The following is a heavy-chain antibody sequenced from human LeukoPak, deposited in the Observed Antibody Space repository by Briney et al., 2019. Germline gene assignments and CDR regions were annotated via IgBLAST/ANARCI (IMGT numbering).Heavy chain of an antibody. V-gene: IGHV4-59*01. D-gene: IGHD5-18*01. CDR1: GFTFSGYA. J-gene: IGHJ4*02. CDR2: IYYSGST. CDR3: ARGGYSYGLKAFDY. Sequence: PGGSLRLSCAASGFTFSGYAMSWVRQPPGKGLEWIGYIYYSGSTNYNPSLQRRGTISVDTSKNQFSLKLSSLTAADTAVYYCARGGYSYGLKAFDYWGQGTLVTVSS.